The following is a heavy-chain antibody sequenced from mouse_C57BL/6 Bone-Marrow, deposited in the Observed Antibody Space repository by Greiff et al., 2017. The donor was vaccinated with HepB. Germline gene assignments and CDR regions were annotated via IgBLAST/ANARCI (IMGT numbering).Heavy chain of an antibody. CDR1: GFTFNTHA. Sequence: GGGLVQPKGSLKLSCAASGFTFNTHAMPLVCPGPGKGWEWVARIRSKSSNYATYYADSVKDRFTISRDDSQSMLYLQMNNLKTEDTAMYYCVREQWYYAMDDWGQGTSVTVSS. CDR2: IRSKSSNYAT. J-gene: IGHJ4*01. CDR3: VREQWYYAMDD. V-gene: IGHV10-3*01.